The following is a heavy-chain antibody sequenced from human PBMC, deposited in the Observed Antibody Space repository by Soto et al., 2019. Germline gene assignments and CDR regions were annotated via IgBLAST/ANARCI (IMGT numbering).Heavy chain of an antibody. CDR2: VKSKASGGTT. Sequence: EELLVESGGDLVKPGESLTLSCAGSGFSLSDAWINWVRQAPGKELEWVGRVKSKASGGTTDCAAFVRGRCTIFRDDSKNTVYLQLNNLKTEDTAVFYCCTDYLDRGIWGQGTLVSVSS. CDR3: CTDYLDRGI. V-gene: IGHV3-15*07. CDR1: GFSLSDAW. J-gene: IGHJ4*02.